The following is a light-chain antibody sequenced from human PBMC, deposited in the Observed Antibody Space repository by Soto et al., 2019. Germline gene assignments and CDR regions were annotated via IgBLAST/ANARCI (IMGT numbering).Light chain of an antibody. CDR1: QGISSS. Sequence: DIQLTQSPSFLSASVGDRVTITCRASQGISSSLAWYQQKPGKAATLLIYAASTLQSGVPSRFSGSGSGTEFTLTIGSLQPEDFATYYCQQFNTYPYTFGQGTELEIK. J-gene: IGKJ2*01. V-gene: IGKV1-9*01. CDR2: AAS. CDR3: QQFNTYPYT.